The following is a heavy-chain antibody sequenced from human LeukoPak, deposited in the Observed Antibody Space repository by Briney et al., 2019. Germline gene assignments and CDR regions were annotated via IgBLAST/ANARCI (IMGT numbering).Heavy chain of an antibody. D-gene: IGHD2-8*01. CDR3: ASVDRMLSFLW. J-gene: IGHJ4*02. Sequence: SETLSLTCAVYGGSFSGYYWSWIRQPPGKGLEWIGEINNSGSTNYNPSHKSRVTISVDTSKNQFPLKLSSVTAADTAVYYCASVDRMLSFLWWGQGTLVTVSS. CDR2: INNSGST. V-gene: IGHV4-34*01. CDR1: GGSFSGYY.